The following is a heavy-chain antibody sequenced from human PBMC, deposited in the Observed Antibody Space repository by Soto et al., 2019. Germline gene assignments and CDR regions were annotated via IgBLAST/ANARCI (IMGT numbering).Heavy chain of an antibody. CDR3: ASITGTTFFPNYFDY. V-gene: IGHV4-59*08. CDR2: IYYSGST. Sequence: PSETLSLTCTVSGGSISSYYWSWIRQPPGKGLEWIGYIYYSGSTNYNPSLKSRVTISVDTSKNQFSLKLSSVTAADTAVYYCASITGTTFFPNYFDYWGQGTLVTVSS. CDR1: GGSISSYY. D-gene: IGHD1-7*01. J-gene: IGHJ4*02.